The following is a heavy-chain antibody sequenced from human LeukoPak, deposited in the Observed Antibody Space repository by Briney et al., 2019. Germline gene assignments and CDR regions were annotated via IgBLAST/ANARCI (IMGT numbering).Heavy chain of an antibody. CDR2: ISYDGSNK. V-gene: IGHV3-30*04. D-gene: IGHD4-17*01. Sequence: GGSLRLSCAASGFTFSSYAMHWVRQAPGMGLEWVAVISYDGSNKYYADSVKGRFTISRDNSKNTLYLQMNSLRAEDTAVYYCARDDAYGDYANDYWGQGTLVTVSS. CDR1: GFTFSSYA. J-gene: IGHJ4*02. CDR3: ARDDAYGDYANDY.